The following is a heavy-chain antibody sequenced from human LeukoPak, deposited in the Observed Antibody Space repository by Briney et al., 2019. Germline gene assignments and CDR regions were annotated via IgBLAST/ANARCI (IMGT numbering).Heavy chain of an antibody. Sequence: PGGSLRLSCAASGFTFSNYGMHWVRQAPGKGLEWVAAISYDGSNKYYADSVKGRFTISRDNSKNTLYLQMNSPRAEDTAVYYCARESSGLFDYWGQGTLVTVSS. J-gene: IGHJ4*02. CDR3: ARESSGLFDY. CDR1: GFTFSNYG. CDR2: ISYDGSNK. D-gene: IGHD3-22*01. V-gene: IGHV3-30*03.